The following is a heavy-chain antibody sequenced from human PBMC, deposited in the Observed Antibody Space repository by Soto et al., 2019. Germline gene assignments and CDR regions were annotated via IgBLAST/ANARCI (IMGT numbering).Heavy chain of an antibody. V-gene: IGHV1-8*01. CDR1: GYTFTSYD. CDR3: ARRAETNGWNGFGADKYYFDF. J-gene: IGHJ4*02. Sequence: ASVKVSCKASGYTFTSYDICWVRQATGQGLEWMGWMNPNTGNSAYAQKFQGRVTVTSDTSINTVHMELNSLRSEDTAVYYCARRAETNGWNGFGADKYYFDFWGQGTLVTVSS. CDR2: MNPNTGNS. D-gene: IGHD1-1*01.